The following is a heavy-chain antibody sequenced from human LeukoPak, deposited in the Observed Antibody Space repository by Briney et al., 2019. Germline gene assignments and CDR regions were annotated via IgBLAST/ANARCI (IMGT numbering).Heavy chain of an antibody. Sequence: SETLSLTCTVSGASISRNYWSWIRQPPGKGLEWIGYINYIGSSHYNPSLKRRVTISVDTSKNQFPLKVSSVTAADTPVYYCPSRSSDYYYYYYMDVWGKGTTVTVS. J-gene: IGHJ6*03. CDR1: GASISRNY. V-gene: IGHV4-59*08. D-gene: IGHD2-2*01. CDR3: PSRSSDYYYYYYMDV. CDR2: INYIGSS.